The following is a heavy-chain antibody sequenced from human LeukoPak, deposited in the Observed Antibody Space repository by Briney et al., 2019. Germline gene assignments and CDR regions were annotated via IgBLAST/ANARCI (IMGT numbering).Heavy chain of an antibody. CDR1: GFTFADYL. J-gene: IGHJ4*02. Sequence: PTGGSLRLSCTASGFTFADYLMSWVRQAPGKGLEWVSAISGSGGSTYYADSVKGRFTISRDNSKNTLYLQMNSLRAEDTAVYYCAKEYYYDSSGYRAHYWGQGTLVTVSS. V-gene: IGHV3-23*01. CDR3: AKEYYYDSSGYRAHY. D-gene: IGHD3-22*01. CDR2: ISGSGGST.